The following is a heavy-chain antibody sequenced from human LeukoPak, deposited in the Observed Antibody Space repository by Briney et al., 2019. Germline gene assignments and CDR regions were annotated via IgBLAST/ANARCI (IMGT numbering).Heavy chain of an antibody. V-gene: IGHV1-18*01. CDR2: ISGYNGNT. Sequence: ASVTVSCKASGYTFSDYGISWVRQAPGQGLEWMGWISGYNGNTNYAQTLQGRVTMTRDTSTRTTYMELRSLKSDDTAVYYCGRSREGLYSGSSLDYWGQGTLVIVSS. CDR3: GRSREGLYSGSSLDY. J-gene: IGHJ4*02. CDR1: GYTFSDYG. D-gene: IGHD1-26*01.